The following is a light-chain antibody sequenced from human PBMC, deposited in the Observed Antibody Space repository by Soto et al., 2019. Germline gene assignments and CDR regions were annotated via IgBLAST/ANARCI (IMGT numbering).Light chain of an antibody. CDR1: QSISNY. CDR2: AAS. V-gene: IGKV1-39*01. CDR3: QQSYSTPLT. J-gene: IGKJ4*01. Sequence: DIQMTQSPSSLSASVGDRVTVTVRASQSISNYLNWYQQKPGKAPKLLIYAASSLQSGVPSRFSGSGSGTDFTLTISSLQPEDFATYYCQQSYSTPLTFGGGTKV.